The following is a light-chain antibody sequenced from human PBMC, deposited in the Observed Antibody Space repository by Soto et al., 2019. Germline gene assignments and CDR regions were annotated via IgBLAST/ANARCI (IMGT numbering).Light chain of an antibody. CDR1: QSISSTY. Sequence: EIVLTQSPGTLSLSPGERATLSCRASQSISSTYLAWYQQKPGQAPRLLMYYASIRATGIPDRFSGSGSGTDFTLTISRLEPEDFAVYYCQQCGGSPWTFGQGTKVEIK. V-gene: IGKV3-20*01. J-gene: IGKJ1*01. CDR3: QQCGGSPWT. CDR2: YAS.